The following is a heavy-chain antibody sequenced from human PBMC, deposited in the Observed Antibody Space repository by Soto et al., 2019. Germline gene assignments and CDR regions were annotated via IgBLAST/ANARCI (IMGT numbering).Heavy chain of an antibody. D-gene: IGHD2-15*01. CDR3: ARNVGGGGQFDY. J-gene: IGHJ4*02. Sequence: QLQLQESGPGLVKPSETLSLTCTVSGGSISSSSYYWGWIRQPPGKGLEWIGSIYYSGSTYYNPSLKSRVTISVDTSKNQFSLKLSSVTAADTAVYYCARNVGGGGQFDYWGQGTLVTVSS. V-gene: IGHV4-39*01. CDR1: GGSISSSSYY. CDR2: IYYSGST.